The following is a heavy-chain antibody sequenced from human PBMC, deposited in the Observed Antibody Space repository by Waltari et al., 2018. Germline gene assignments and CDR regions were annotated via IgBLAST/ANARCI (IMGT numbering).Heavy chain of an antibody. CDR1: GFTFSRYA. J-gene: IGHJ4*02. V-gene: IGHV3-30*01. CDR2: ISYDGSNK. Sequence: QVQLVESGGGVVQPGRSLRLSCAASGFTFSRYAMHWVRQAPGKGLEWVAVISYDGSNKYYADSVKGRFTISRDNSKNTLYLQMNSLRAEDTAVYYCARGSYGDYVFDYWGQGTLVTVSS. CDR3: ARGSYGDYVFDY. D-gene: IGHD4-17*01.